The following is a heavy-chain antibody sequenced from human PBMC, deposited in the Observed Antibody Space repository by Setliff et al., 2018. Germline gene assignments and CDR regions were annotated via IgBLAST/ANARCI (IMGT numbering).Heavy chain of an antibody. CDR1: GYTFTSYY. CDR2: INPSGGST. V-gene: IGHV1-46*01. CDR3: ARTDGVGARGDWFDP. J-gene: IGHJ5*02. D-gene: IGHD1-26*01. Sequence: ASVKVSCKASGYTFTSYYMHWVRQAPGQGLEWMGIINPSGGSTSYAQKFQGRVTMTRDTSTSTVYMELSSLRSEDTPVYYCARTDGVGARGDWFDPWGQGTLVT.